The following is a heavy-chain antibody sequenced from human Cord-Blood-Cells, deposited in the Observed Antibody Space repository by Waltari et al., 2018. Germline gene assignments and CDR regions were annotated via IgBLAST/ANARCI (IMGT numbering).Heavy chain of an antibody. CDR2: INHSGST. CDR3: ARVGYCSSTSCYTGRWYFDL. V-gene: IGHV4-34*01. J-gene: IGHJ2*01. Sequence: QVQLQPWGAGLLKPSETLSLTCAVYGGSFSGYYWSWIRQPPGKGLEWIGEINHSGSTNYNPSLKSRVTISVDTSKNQFSLKLSSVTAADTAVYYCARVGYCSSTSCYTGRWYFDLWGRGTLVTVSS. D-gene: IGHD2-2*02. CDR1: GGSFSGYY.